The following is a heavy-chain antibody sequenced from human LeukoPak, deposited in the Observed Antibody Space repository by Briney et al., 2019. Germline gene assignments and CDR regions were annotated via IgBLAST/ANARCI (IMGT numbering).Heavy chain of an antibody. CDR2: IYYSGST. Sequence: PSETLSLTCTVSGGSISGYSWTWIRQSPGKGLEWIGYIYYSGSTNYNPSLKSRVTISVDTSKNQFSLKLSSVTAADTAVYYCARGRAISYYYGMDVWGQGTTVTVSS. CDR1: GGSISGYS. V-gene: IGHV4-59*01. CDR3: ARGRAISYYYGMDV. J-gene: IGHJ6*02.